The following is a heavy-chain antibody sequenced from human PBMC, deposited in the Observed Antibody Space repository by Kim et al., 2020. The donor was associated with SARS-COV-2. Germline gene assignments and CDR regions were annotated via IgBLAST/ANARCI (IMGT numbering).Heavy chain of an antibody. CDR1: GGSISSYY. V-gene: IGHV4-59*01. CDR2: IYYSGST. CDR3: ARAASGVGDFWSGYYTGPYYYYMDV. D-gene: IGHD3-3*01. J-gene: IGHJ6*03. Sequence: SETLSLTCTVSGGSISSYYWSWIRQPPGKGLEWIGYIYYSGSTNYNPSLKSRVTISVDTSKNQFSLKLSSVTAADTAVYYCARAASGVGDFWSGYYTGPYYYYMDVWGKGTTVTVSS.